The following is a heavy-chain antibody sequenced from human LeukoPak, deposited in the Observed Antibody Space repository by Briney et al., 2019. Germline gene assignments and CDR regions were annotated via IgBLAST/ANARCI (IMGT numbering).Heavy chain of an antibody. D-gene: IGHD1-20*01. V-gene: IGHV3-21*01. Sequence: SGGSLRLSCAASGFTFSSYSMNWVRQAPGKGLEWVSSISSSSSYIYYADSVKGRFTISRDNAKNSLYVQMNSLRAEDTAVYYCARAGGHYNWNFGDAIDIWGQGTMVTVSS. CDR2: ISSSSSYI. CDR1: GFTFSSYS. CDR3: ARAGGHYNWNFGDAIDI. J-gene: IGHJ3*02.